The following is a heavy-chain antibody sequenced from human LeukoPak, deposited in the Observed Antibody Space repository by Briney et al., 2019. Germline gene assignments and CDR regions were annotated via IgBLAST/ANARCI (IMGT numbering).Heavy chain of an antibody. CDR3: ARATAYDFWSGYEGESGYYYYMDV. Sequence: SVKVSCKASGGTFSSYAISWVRQAPGQGLEWMGGIIPIFGTANYAQKFQGRVTITADKSTSTAYMELSSLRSEDTAVYYCARATAYDFWSGYEGESGYYYYMDVWGKETTVTVSS. V-gene: IGHV1-69*06. CDR2: IIPIFGTA. J-gene: IGHJ6*03. CDR1: GGTFSSYA. D-gene: IGHD3-3*01.